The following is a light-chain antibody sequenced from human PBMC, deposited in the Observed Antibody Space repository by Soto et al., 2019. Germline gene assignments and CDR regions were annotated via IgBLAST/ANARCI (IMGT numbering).Light chain of an antibody. Sequence: EIVMTQSPDTLSVSPGERATLSCRASQSVSSDLAWYQQKPGQAPRLLIYGASIRATGVAARFSGSGSGTEFTLTISSLRSEDFAVYHCQQYNNWPPTFGQGTKVEIK. V-gene: IGKV3-15*01. CDR3: QQYNNWPPT. CDR2: GAS. CDR1: QSVSSD. J-gene: IGKJ1*01.